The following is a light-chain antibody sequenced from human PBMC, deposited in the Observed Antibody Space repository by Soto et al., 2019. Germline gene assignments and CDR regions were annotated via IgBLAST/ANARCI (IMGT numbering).Light chain of an antibody. V-gene: IGKV1D-13*01. Sequence: ANQLTQSPSSLSASVGDRVTITCRASQAISSALAWYQQKPGKPPKLLIYDASTLQSGVPSRFSGTASGTDFTLTINSLQPEDFATYYCQQFNNWPVTFGPGTRWISN. CDR3: QQFNNWPVT. CDR2: DAS. CDR1: QAISSA. J-gene: IGKJ3*01.